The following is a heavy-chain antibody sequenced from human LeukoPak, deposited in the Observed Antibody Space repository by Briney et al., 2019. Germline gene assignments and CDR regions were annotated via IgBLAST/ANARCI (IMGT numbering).Heavy chain of an antibody. J-gene: IGHJ4*02. V-gene: IGHV4-61*03. Sequence: SSETLSLTCTVSGGSISSSSYYWSWIRQPPGKGLEWIGYIYYSGSTNYNPSLKSRVTMLLDTSKNHISLKLTSVTAADTAIYFCARASETAMVTLWGQGTLVTVSS. D-gene: IGHD5-18*01. CDR3: ARASETAMVTL. CDR2: IYYSGST. CDR1: GGSISSSSYY.